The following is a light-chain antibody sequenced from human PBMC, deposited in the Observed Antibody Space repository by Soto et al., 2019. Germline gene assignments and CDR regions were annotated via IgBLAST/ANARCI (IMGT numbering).Light chain of an antibody. Sequence: DLQMTQSPSSLSASVGDRVTITCRASQTIYNYLNWYQQKAGKAPQLLIYAASNLQSGVPSRFTGSGSGTDFTLTISSLQPEDFATYYCQQSYNTLMYTFGPGTRLEMK. J-gene: IGKJ2*01. CDR1: QTIYNY. V-gene: IGKV1-39*01. CDR3: QQSYNTLMYT. CDR2: AAS.